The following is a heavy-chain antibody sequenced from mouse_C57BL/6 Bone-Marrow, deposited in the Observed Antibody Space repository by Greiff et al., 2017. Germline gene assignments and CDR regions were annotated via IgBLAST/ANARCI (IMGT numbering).Heavy chain of an antibody. V-gene: IGHV1-64*01. Sequence: VKLQQPGAELVKPGASVKLSCKASGYTFTSYWMHWVKQRPGQGLEWIGMIHPNSGSTNYNEKFKSKATLTVDKSSSTAYMQLSSLTSEDSAVYYCARSTMITTKYFDVWGTGTTVTVSA. D-gene: IGHD2-4*01. CDR3: ARSTMITTKYFDV. CDR2: IHPNSGST. CDR1: GYTFTSYW. J-gene: IGHJ1*03.